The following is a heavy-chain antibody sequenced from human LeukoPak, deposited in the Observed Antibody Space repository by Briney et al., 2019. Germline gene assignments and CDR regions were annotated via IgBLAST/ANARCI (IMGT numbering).Heavy chain of an antibody. CDR3: ARHRLRGRVAVLYYFDY. V-gene: IGHV4-34*01. J-gene: IGHJ4*02. Sequence: SETLSLTCAVYGGSFSGYYWSWIRQPPGKGLEWIGEINHSGSTNYNPSLKSRVTISVDTSKNQFSLNLSSVTAADTAVYYCARHRLRGRVAVLYYFDYWGRGTLVTVSS. D-gene: IGHD2-21*01. CDR2: INHSGST. CDR1: GGSFSGYY.